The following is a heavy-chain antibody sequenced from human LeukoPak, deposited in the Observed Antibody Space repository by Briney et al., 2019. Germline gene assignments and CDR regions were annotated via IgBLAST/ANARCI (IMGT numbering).Heavy chain of an antibody. V-gene: IGHV4-39*07. Sequence: SETLSLTCTVSGGSISSSSYYWGWIRQPPGKGLEWIGSIYYSGSTYYNPSLKNRVAISVDTSNNRFSLKLSSVTAADTAIYYCARSTRSWFDPWGQGTLVTVSS. CDR3: ARSTRSWFDP. D-gene: IGHD3-10*01. CDR2: IYYSGST. CDR1: GGSISSSSYY. J-gene: IGHJ5*02.